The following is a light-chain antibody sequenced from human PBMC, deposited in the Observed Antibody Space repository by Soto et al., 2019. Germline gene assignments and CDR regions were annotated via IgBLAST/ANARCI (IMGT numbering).Light chain of an antibody. J-gene: IGKJ3*01. Sequence: DIQMTQSPSTLSASVGDRVTITCRASQSISSWLAWYQQKPGKAPKFLIYDASSLESGVPSRFSGSGSGTELTLTICSLQPDDLATYYCQQYNSYPITFGPGTKVDV. CDR2: DAS. CDR1: QSISSW. V-gene: IGKV1-5*01. CDR3: QQYNSYPIT.